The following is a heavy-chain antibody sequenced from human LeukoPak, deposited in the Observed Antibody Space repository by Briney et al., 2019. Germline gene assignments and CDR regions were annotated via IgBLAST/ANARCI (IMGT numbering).Heavy chain of an antibody. D-gene: IGHD6-19*01. CDR3: AKSPGYSSGIGGFDP. V-gene: IGHV3-7*03. Sequence: GGSLRLSCSASGFTFSTYWMSWVRQAPGKGLEWVANMRRDGNEIYYLDSVKGRFTISRDNAKNSLYLQMNSLRAEDTALYYCAKSPGYSSGIGGFDPWGQGTLVTVSS. CDR1: GFTFSTYW. J-gene: IGHJ5*02. CDR2: MRRDGNEI.